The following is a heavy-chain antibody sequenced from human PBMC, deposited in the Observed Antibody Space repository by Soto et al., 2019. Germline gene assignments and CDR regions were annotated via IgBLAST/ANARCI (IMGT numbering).Heavy chain of an antibody. CDR2: IHHSGST. Sequence: QVHLQESGPGLVRPSGTLSLTCAVSGDSISSSNWWSWVRQPPGKGLEWIGEIHHSGSTNHNPSLKSRVTISIDKARNHFSLILSSVTAADTAVYYCARVVPIFGVVMLNPYAMDVWGQGTTVTVSS. CDR1: GDSISSSNW. D-gene: IGHD3-3*01. J-gene: IGHJ6*02. V-gene: IGHV4-4*02. CDR3: ARVVPIFGVVMLNPYAMDV.